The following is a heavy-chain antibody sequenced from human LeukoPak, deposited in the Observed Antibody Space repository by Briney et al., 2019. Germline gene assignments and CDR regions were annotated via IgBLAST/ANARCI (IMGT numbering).Heavy chain of an antibody. CDR3: AAGSPGLDAFDI. D-gene: IGHD1-14*01. Sequence: VASVKVSCKASGFTFTSSAVQWVRQARGPRLEWIGWIVVGSGNTNYAQKFQERVTITRDMSTSTAYMELSSLRSEDTAVYYCAAGSPGLDAFDIWGQGTMVTVSS. CDR2: IVVGSGNT. V-gene: IGHV1-58*01. CDR1: GFTFTSSA. J-gene: IGHJ3*02.